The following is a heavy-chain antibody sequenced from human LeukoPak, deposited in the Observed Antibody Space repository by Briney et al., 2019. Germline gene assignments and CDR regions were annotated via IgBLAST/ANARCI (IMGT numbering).Heavy chain of an antibody. J-gene: IGHJ5*02. CDR3: ARGRSVPSWFDP. Sequence: PSETLSLTCTVSGGSISSSSYYWGWIRQPPGKGLEWIGEINHSGSTNYNPSLKSRVTISVDTSKNQFSLKLSSVTAADTAVYYCARGRSVPSWFDPWGQGTLVTVSS. CDR2: INHSGST. CDR1: GGSISSSSYY. V-gene: IGHV4-39*07.